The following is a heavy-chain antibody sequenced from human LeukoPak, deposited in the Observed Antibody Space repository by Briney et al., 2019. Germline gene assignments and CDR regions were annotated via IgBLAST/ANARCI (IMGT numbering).Heavy chain of an antibody. Sequence: GASVKVSCKASGHTFTSYGISWVRQAPGQGLEWMGWISAYNGNTNCAQKLQGRVTMTTDTSTSTAYMELRSLRSDDTAVYYCARGRITMVRGVIITVDHLDYWGQGTLVTVSS. CDR1: GHTFTSYG. J-gene: IGHJ4*02. D-gene: IGHD3-10*01. CDR2: ISAYNGNT. CDR3: ARGRITMVRGVIITVDHLDY. V-gene: IGHV1-18*01.